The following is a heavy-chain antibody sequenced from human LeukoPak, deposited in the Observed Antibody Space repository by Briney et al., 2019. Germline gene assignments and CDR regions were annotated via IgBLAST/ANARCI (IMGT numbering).Heavy chain of an antibody. D-gene: IGHD2-2*01. Sequence: SVNVSCKDSGGTLRSHAISWVRQAPGQGLAWMGGIIPIFGTAHYAHKFQGRVTITTDESTSTAYMELSSLRSEDTAVYYCARGWADIVVGPAAIVGYFQHWGQGTLVTVSS. V-gene: IGHV1-69*05. J-gene: IGHJ1*01. CDR1: GGTLRSHA. CDR3: ARGWADIVVGPAAIVGYFQH. CDR2: IIPIFGTA.